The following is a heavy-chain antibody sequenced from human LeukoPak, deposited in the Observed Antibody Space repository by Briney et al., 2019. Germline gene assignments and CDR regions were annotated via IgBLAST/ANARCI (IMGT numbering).Heavy chain of an antibody. CDR1: GGSVSSGSYY. CDR2: IYYSGST. J-gene: IGHJ4*02. Sequence: SETLSLTCTVSGGSVSSGSYYWSWIRQPPGKGLEWIGYIYYSGSTNYNPSLKSRVTISVDTSKNQFSLKLSSVTAADTAVYYCARDYYYDSSGYYGLDYWGQGTLVTVSS. CDR3: ARDYYYDSSGYYGLDY. D-gene: IGHD3-22*01. V-gene: IGHV4-61*01.